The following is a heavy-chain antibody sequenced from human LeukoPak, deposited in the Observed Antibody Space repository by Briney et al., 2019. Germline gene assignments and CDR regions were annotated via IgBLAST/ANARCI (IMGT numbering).Heavy chain of an antibody. D-gene: IGHD5-18*01. J-gene: IGHJ4*02. CDR3: ARDGPAMATFDY. CDR2: IYHSGST. V-gene: IGHV4-38-2*02. Sequence: SETLSLTCTVSGYSISSGYYWGWIRQPPGKGLEWIGSIYHSGSTYYNPSLKSRVTISVDTSKNQFSLKLSSVTAADTAVYYCARDGPAMATFDYWGQGTLVTVSS. CDR1: GYSISSGYY.